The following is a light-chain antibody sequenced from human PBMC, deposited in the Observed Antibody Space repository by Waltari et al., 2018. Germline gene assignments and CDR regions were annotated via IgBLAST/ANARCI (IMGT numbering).Light chain of an antibody. Sequence: EIVLTPSPGTLSLSPVESATLSCRASQTVSRYSLAWYQQKPGLAPTLLIYGASTRAPGTPYRFSGSGSGTDFTLTISRLEPEDFAVYYCQQFGNTLWTFGQGTRIEIK. CDR1: QTVSRYS. CDR2: GAS. J-gene: IGKJ1*01. V-gene: IGKV3-20*01. CDR3: QQFGNTLWT.